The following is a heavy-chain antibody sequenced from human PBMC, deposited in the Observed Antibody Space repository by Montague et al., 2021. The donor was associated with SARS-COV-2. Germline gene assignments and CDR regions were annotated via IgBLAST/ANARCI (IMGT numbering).Heavy chain of an antibody. D-gene: IGHD1-26*01. CDR2: IYSGGDT. J-gene: IGHJ3*02. CDR1: GFTVNNNY. Sequence: SLRLSCAASGFTVNNNYMSWVRQAPGKGLEWVALIYSGGDTTYAVSVRDRFTISRDNSKNTLYLQMNSLRVEDTAVFYCARGGVGATWAFDIWGLGTMVTVSS. CDR3: ARGGVGATWAFDI. V-gene: IGHV3-53*01.